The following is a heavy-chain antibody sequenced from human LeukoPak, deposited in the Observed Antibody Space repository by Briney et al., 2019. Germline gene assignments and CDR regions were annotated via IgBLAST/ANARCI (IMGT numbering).Heavy chain of an antibody. CDR2: ISYDGSNK. CDR3: ALSSSWFRYYYYYYMDV. Sequence: GGSLRLSCAASGFTFSRYGMHWVRQAPGKGLEWVAVISYDGSNKYYADSVKGRFTISRDNSKNTLYMQMNSLRAEDTAVYYCALSSSWFRYYYYYYMDVWGKGTTVTVSS. J-gene: IGHJ6*03. D-gene: IGHD6-13*01. V-gene: IGHV3-30*03. CDR1: GFTFSRYG.